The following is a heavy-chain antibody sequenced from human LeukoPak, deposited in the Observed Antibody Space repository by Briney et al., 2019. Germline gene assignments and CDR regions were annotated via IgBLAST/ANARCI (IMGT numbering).Heavy chain of an antibody. CDR3: AKTPRYGDYELDY. D-gene: IGHD4-17*01. CDR2: ISGSGGST. J-gene: IGHJ4*02. CDR1: GFTFSRYA. Sequence: GGSLRLSCAASGFTFSRYAMSWVRQAPGKGLEWVSAISGSGGSTYYADSVKGRFTISRDNSKNTLYLQMNSLRAEDTAVYYCAKTPRYGDYELDYWGQGTLVTVSS. V-gene: IGHV3-23*01.